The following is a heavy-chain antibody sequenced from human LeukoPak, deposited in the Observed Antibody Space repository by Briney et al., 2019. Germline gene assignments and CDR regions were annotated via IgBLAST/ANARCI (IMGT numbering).Heavy chain of an antibody. CDR3: ARRVGYSYGRIDY. J-gene: IGHJ4*02. Sequence: SETLSLTCTVSGGSISSYYWSWIRQPPGKGLEWIGYIYYSGSTNYNPSLKSRVTISVDTSKNQFSLKLSSVTAADTAVYYCARRVGYSYGRIDYWGQGTLVTVSS. CDR2: IYYSGST. CDR1: GGSISSYY. D-gene: IGHD5-18*01. V-gene: IGHV4-59*01.